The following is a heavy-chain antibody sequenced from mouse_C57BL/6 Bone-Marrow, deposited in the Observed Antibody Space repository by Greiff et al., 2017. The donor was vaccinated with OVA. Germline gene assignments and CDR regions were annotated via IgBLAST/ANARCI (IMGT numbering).Heavy chain of an antibody. CDR1: GYTFTSYW. Sequence: QVQLKQPGAELVKPGASVKLSCKASGYTFTSYWMHWVKQRPGQGLEWIGMIHPNSGCTNYNEKVKSKATMTVDKSSSTAYLQLSSLTSEDSAVYYGAREIALWCSGVGGRGTGVTVTA. D-gene: IGHD1-1*02. CDR2: IHPNSGCT. CDR3: AREIALWCSGV. J-gene: IGHJ1*03. V-gene: IGHV1-64*01.